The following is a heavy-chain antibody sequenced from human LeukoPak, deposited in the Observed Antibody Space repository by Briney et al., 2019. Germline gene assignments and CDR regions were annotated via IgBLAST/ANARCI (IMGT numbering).Heavy chain of an antibody. CDR2: IKFDGNEI. V-gene: IGHV3-7*01. CDR3: AKVGKRTGPYGSGGFDS. J-gene: IGHJ4*02. D-gene: IGHD3-10*01. CDR1: GFTFSTYW. Sequence: VQPGGSLRLSCAVSGFTFSTYWMGWVRQAPGKGLEWVANIKFDGNEIYYVDSVKGRFTISRDNAKDSLYLHMNSLRVEDTAVYYCAKVGKRTGPYGSGGFDSWGQGTLVTVSS.